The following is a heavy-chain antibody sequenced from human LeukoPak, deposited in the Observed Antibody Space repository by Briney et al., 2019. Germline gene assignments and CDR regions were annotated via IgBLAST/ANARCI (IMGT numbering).Heavy chain of an antibody. CDR1: GSTFSRFN. D-gene: IGHD4-17*01. CDR3: ARPDYGASGDY. J-gene: IGHJ4*02. V-gene: IGHV3-33*01. Sequence: GGSLRLSCAASGSTFSRFNLHWVRQAPGKGLEWVAVIWHDGSNKYYTDSVKGRFTISKDDSKNTLYLQMNSLKAEDTAVYYCARPDYGASGDYWGQGTLVTVSS. CDR2: IWHDGSNK.